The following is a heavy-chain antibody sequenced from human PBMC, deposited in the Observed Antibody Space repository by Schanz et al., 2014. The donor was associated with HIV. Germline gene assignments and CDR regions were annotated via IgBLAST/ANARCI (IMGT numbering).Heavy chain of an antibody. Sequence: VQVVESGGGLVKPGGSLTLSCTASGFIFSDYYMNWVRQAPGKGLEWVSYISGSGSTIYYADSVKGRFTISRDNAKNSLYLRMHSLRAEDTASYYCVRAAKYYYGMDVWGQGNTVTVSS. CDR2: ISGSGSTI. J-gene: IGHJ6*02. V-gene: IGHV3-11*01. CDR3: VRAAKYYYGMDV. CDR1: GFIFSDYY.